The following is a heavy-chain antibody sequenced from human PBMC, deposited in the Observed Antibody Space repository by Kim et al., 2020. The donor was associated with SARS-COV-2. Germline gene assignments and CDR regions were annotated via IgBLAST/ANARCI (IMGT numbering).Heavy chain of an antibody. CDR3: ARDRVAEYNYYALDL. Sequence: ADSVKGRFTISRDNAKNTVYLQMNSLRAEDTAVYYCARDRVAEYNYYALDLWGQGTLVTVSS. V-gene: IGHV3-66*01. J-gene: IGHJ5*02. D-gene: IGHD1-1*01.